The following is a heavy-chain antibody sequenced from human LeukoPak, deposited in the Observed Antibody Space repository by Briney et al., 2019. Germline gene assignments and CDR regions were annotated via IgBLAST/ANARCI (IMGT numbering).Heavy chain of an antibody. D-gene: IGHD5-12*01. CDR3: ARGLEMATIPGY. CDR1: GGSXXSYY. J-gene: IGHJ4*02. Sequence: LSLTCXVSGGSXXSYYWGWIRQPPGKGLEWIGYIYYNGSTNYNPSLKSRVTISVDTSKNQFSLKLSSVTAADTAVYYCARGLEMATIPGYWGQGTLVTVSS. CDR2: IYYNGST. V-gene: IGHV4-59*01.